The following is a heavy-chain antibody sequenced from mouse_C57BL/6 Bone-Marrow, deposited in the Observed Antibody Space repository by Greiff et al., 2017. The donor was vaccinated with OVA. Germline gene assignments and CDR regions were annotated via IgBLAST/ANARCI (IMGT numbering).Heavy chain of an antibody. CDR2: IYPGSGNT. CDR3: ARGPLYYEYERYWYFDV. D-gene: IGHD2-4*01. Sequence: QVQLQQSGAELVRPGASVKLSCKASGYTFTDYYINWVKQRPGQGLESIARIYPGSGNTYYNEKFKGKATLTAEKSSRTAYMQLSSLTSEDSAVYFCARGPLYYEYERYWYFDVWGTGTTVTVSS. J-gene: IGHJ1*03. CDR1: GYTFTDYY. V-gene: IGHV1-76*01.